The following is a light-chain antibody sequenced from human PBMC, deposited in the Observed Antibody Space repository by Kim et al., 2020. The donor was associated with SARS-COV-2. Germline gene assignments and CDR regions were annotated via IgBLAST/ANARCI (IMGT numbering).Light chain of an antibody. CDR1: QRSSSN. CDR3: QQYNNWPPMYT. J-gene: IGKJ2*01. V-gene: IGKV3-15*01. Sequence: SQGERATHPLRPSQRSSSNLSWFQQKLGQAPRLLIYGASTRATGIPARFSGSGSGTEFTLTISSLQSEDFAVYYCQQYNNWPPMYTFGQGTGLEI. CDR2: GAS.